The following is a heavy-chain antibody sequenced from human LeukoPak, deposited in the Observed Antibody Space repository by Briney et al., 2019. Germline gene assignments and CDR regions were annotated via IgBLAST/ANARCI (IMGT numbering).Heavy chain of an antibody. CDR2: IYSGGST. J-gene: IGHJ4*02. V-gene: IGHV3-53*01. Sequence: GGSLRLSCAASTLTVSSNYMSWVRQAPGKGLEWVSVIYSGGSTYYADSVKGRFTISRDNSKNTLYLQMNSLRAEDTAVYYCARSGLWGSWSYYNDRASFDYWGQGTLVTVSS. D-gene: IGHD3-10*01. CDR1: TLTVSSNY. CDR3: ARSGLWGSWSYYNDRASFDY.